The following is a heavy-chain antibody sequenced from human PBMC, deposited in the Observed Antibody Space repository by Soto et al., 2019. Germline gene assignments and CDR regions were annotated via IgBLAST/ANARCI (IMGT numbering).Heavy chain of an antibody. V-gene: IGHV3-21*01. CDR3: ARVETVTPNYYYYYGMDV. J-gene: IGHJ6*02. CDR2: ISSSSSYI. Sequence: EVQLVESGGGLVKPGGSLRLSCAASGFTFSSYSMNWVRQAPGKGLEWVSSISSSSSYIYYADSVKGRFTISRDNAKNSLYLQMNSLRAEDTAVYYCARVETVTPNYYYYYGMDVWGQGTTVTVSS. CDR1: GFTFSSYS. D-gene: IGHD4-17*01.